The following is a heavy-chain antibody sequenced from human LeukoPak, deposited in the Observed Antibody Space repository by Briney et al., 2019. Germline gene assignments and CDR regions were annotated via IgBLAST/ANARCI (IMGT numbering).Heavy chain of an antibody. CDR3: ARDFYGGKGDYYDY. CDR2: IWYDGTNE. Sequence: GGSLRLPCAASGFTFTDHYMSWIRQAPGKGLEWVAVIWYDGTNEKYADSVKGRFTISRDNSKNTLYLQMNSLRAEDTAVYYCARDFYGGKGDYYDYWGQGTLVTVSS. J-gene: IGHJ4*01. D-gene: IGHD4-23*01. V-gene: IGHV3-33*08. CDR1: GFTFTDHY.